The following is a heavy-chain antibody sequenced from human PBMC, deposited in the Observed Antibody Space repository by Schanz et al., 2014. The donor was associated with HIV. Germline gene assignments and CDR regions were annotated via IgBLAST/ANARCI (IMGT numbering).Heavy chain of an antibody. Sequence: QVQLVQSGAEVKKPGASVKVSCKASGYTFSSYGISWVRQAPGQGLEWMGWISAYNGNTNYAQNLQGRVTMTTDTFTSTAYMELKSLGSDDTAVYYCARLRIYGAYYYYGMDVWGQGTTVTVSS. CDR2: ISAYNGNT. CDR3: ARLRIYGAYYYYGMDV. D-gene: IGHD4-17*01. V-gene: IGHV1-18*04. J-gene: IGHJ6*02. CDR1: GYTFSSYG.